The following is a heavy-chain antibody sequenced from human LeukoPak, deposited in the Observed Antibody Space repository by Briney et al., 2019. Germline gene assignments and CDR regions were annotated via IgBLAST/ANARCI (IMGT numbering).Heavy chain of an antibody. J-gene: IGHJ4*02. CDR2: ISSSGSTI. CDR3: AKESGLRYFDY. D-gene: IGHD2-8*02. V-gene: IGHV3-48*03. CDR1: GFTFSSYE. Sequence: SGGSLRLSCAASGFTFSSYEMNWVRQAPGKGLEWVSYISSSGSTIYYADSVKGRFTISRDNSKNTLYLQMNSLRAEDTAVYYCAKESGLRYFDYWGQGTLVTVSS.